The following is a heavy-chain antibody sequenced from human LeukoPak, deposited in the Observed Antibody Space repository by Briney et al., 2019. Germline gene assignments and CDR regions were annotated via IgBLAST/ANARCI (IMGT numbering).Heavy chain of an antibody. J-gene: IGHJ4*02. CDR2: INPSGGST. CDR1: GYTFTSYY. V-gene: IGHV1-46*01. Sequence: GASVKVSCKASGYTFTSYYMHWVRQAPGQGLEWMGIINPSGGSTSYAQKFQGRVTMTRDTSTSTVYMELSSLRSEDTAVYYCARERMTFGVVIIRGMTFDYWGQGTLVTVSS. D-gene: IGHD3-3*01. CDR3: ARERMTFGVVIIRGMTFDY.